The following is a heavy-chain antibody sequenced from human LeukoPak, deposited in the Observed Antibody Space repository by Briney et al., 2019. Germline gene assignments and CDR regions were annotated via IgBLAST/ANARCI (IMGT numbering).Heavy chain of an antibody. J-gene: IGHJ4*02. CDR3: AKDDAWLQYND. CDR1: GFTFSSYS. V-gene: IGHV3-48*02. Sequence: GGSLRLSCAASGFTFSSYSMNWVRQAPGKGLEWVSYISSSSSTIYYADSVKGRFTISRDNAKNTLYLQINSLRDEDTAVYYCAKDDAWLQYNDWGQGTLVTVSS. CDR2: ISSSSSTI. D-gene: IGHD5-24*01.